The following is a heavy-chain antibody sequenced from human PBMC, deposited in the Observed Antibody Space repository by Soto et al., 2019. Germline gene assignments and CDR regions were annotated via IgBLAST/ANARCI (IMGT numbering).Heavy chain of an antibody. Sequence: PGGSLRLSCAASGFTFSNSWMHWVRQVPGKGLVWVSGINHDGTTTYYADSVKGRFTISRDSAKNTLYLQMNSLRAEDTAVYYCGTVFEFWGRGTLVTVSS. V-gene: IGHV3-74*01. CDR2: INHDGTTT. J-gene: IGHJ4*02. CDR1: GFTFSNSW. CDR3: GTVFEF.